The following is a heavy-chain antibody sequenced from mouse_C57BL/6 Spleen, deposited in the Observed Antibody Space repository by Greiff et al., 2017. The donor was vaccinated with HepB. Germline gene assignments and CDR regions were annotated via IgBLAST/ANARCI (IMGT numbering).Heavy chain of an antibody. CDR1: GYTFTSYD. D-gene: IGHD1-1*01. J-gene: IGHJ3*01. Sequence: QVQLQQSGPELVKPGASVKLSCKASGYTFTSYDINWVKQRPGQGLEWIGWIYPRDGSTKYNEKFKGKATLTVDTSSSTAYMELHSLTSEDSAVYFCARGGLTTVVPPFAYWGQGTLVTVSA. CDR2: IYPRDGST. CDR3: ARGGLTTVVPPFAY. V-gene: IGHV1-85*01.